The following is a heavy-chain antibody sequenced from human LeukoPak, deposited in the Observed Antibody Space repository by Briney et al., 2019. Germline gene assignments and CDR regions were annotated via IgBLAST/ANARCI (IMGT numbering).Heavy chain of an antibody. V-gene: IGHV4-34*01. CDR3: ARGEGSGSYYKYYFDY. J-gene: IGHJ4*02. D-gene: IGHD3-10*01. CDR1: GGAFSGYY. Sequence: SETLSLTCAVYGGAFSGYYWSWIRQPPGEGPEWIGEINHSGSTNYNPSLKSRVTISVDTSENQFSLKLSSVTAADTAVYYCARGEGSGSYYKYYFDYWGQGTLVTVSS. CDR2: INHSGST.